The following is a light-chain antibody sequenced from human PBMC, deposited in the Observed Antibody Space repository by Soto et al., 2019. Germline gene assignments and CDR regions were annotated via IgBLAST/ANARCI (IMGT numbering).Light chain of an antibody. J-gene: IGKJ1*01. CDR2: GAS. V-gene: IGKV3-20*01. Sequence: EVVLTQSPGTLSLSPGERATLSCGASQSVGSRCVAWYQQKPGQAPRLLIYGASSRATGIPDRFSGSGSGTDFNLTISRLEPEDFAVYYCQQYTKSPWTFGQGTKVEMK. CDR1: QSVGSRC. CDR3: QQYTKSPWT.